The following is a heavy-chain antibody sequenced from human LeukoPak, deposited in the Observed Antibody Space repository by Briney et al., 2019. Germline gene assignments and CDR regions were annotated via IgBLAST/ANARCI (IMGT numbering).Heavy chain of an antibody. D-gene: IGHD4-17*01. CDR3: ARNYDYGPHLGAFDI. CDR2: ISAYNGNT. CDR1: GYTFTSYG. J-gene: IGHJ3*02. V-gene: IGHV1-18*01. Sequence: ASVKVSCKASGYTFTSYGISWVRQAPGQGLEWMGWISAYNGNTNYAQKLQGRVTMTTDTSTSTAYMEVRSLRSDDTAVYYCARNYDYGPHLGAFDIWGQGTMVTVSS.